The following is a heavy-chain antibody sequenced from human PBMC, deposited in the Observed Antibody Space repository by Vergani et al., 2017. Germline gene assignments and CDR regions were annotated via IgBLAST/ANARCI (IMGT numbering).Heavy chain of an antibody. CDR3: VREARGMRAFDI. CDR2: IYYSGST. Sequence: QVQLQESGPGLVKPSETLSLTCTVSGGSISGYYWSWIRQHPGKGLEWIGYIYYSGSTYYNPSLKSRVTISVDTSKNQFSLKLSSVTAADTAVYYCVREARGMRAFDIWGQGTMVTVSS. J-gene: IGHJ3*02. D-gene: IGHD3-16*01. CDR1: GGSISGYY. V-gene: IGHV4-59*06.